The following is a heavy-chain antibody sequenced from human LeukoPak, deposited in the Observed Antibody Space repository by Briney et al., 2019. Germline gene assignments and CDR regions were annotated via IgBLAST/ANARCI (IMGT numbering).Heavy chain of an antibody. V-gene: IGHV4-61*02. J-gene: IGHJ5*02. CDR2: IYTSGST. CDR1: GGSISSGSYY. D-gene: IGHD3-22*01. Sequence: SETLSLTCTVSGGSISSGSYYWSWIRQPTGKGLEWIGRIYTSGSTNYNPSLKSRVTISVDTSKNQFSLKLSSVTAADTAVYYCGGYYDSSGYYDPWGQGTLVTVSS. CDR3: GGYYDSSGYYDP.